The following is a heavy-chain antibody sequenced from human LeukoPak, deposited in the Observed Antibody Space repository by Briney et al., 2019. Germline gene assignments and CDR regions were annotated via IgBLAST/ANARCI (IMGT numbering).Heavy chain of an antibody. V-gene: IGHV1-18*01. CDR2: ISAYNGHT. J-gene: IGHJ4*02. CDR1: GYTFTNYG. Sequence: ASVKVSCKASGYTFTNYGISWVRQAPGQGLEWMGWISAYNGHTKYAQKLQGRVTVTTDTSTSTAYMELRSLRAGDTAVYYCARGLPPRRNYDSSGYYSYYFDYWGQGTLVTVSS. D-gene: IGHD3-22*01. CDR3: ARGLPPRRNYDSSGYYSYYFDY.